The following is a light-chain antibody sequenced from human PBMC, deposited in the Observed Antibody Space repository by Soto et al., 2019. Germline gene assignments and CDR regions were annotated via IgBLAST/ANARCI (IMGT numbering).Light chain of an antibody. CDR1: QTVTSNY. Sequence: DIVLTQSPGTLSLSPGERATLSCRASQTVTSNYLAWYQQKPGQAPRLLIYGASIRATGIPDRFSGSGSGTDFTLTISRLEPEDFAVYQSQQYGGSPSFGQGTKVEIK. J-gene: IGKJ1*01. CDR2: GAS. V-gene: IGKV3-20*01. CDR3: QQYGGSPS.